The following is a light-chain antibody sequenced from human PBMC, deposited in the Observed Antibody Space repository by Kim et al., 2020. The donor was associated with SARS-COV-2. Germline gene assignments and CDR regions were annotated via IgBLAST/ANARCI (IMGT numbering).Light chain of an antibody. CDR1: SLRNYF. V-gene: IGLV3-19*01. CDR2: GKS. Sequence: SSELTQDPAVSVALGQTVRITCQGDSLRNYFATWYQQKPGQAPVLVIYGKSNRPSGIPDRFSGSSSGNTASLTIAGTQAEDEADYYCNSRDTSGDWSFGG. J-gene: IGLJ2*01. CDR3: NSRDTSGDWS.